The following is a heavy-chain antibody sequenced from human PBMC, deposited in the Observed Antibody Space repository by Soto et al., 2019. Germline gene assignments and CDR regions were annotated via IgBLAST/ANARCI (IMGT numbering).Heavy chain of an antibody. CDR3: ARVHRPYYDSSGYYPGY. D-gene: IGHD3-22*01. J-gene: IGHJ4*02. V-gene: IGHV3-11*06. Sequence: GGSLRLSCAASGFTFSDYYMSWIRQAPGKGLEWVSYISSSSSYTNYADSVKGRFIISRDNAKNSLYLQMNSLRAEDTAVYYCARVHRPYYDSSGYYPGYWGQGTLVTVSS. CDR2: ISSSSSYT. CDR1: GFTFSDYY.